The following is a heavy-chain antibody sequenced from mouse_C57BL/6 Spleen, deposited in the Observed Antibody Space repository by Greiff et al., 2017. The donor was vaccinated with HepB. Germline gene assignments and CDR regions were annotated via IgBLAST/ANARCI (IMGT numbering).Heavy chain of an antibody. V-gene: IGHV8-12*01. J-gene: IGHJ3*01. Sequence: QVTLKESGPGILQSSQTLSLTCSFSGFSLSTSGMGVSWIRQPSGKGLEWLAHIYWDDDKRYNPSLKSRRTISKDTSSNQVFLKITRLDTSDTATYYCARREDSSGYAWFAYWGQGTLVTVSA. CDR2: IYWDDDK. CDR3: ARREDSSGYAWFAY. D-gene: IGHD3-2*02. CDR1: GFSLSTSGMG.